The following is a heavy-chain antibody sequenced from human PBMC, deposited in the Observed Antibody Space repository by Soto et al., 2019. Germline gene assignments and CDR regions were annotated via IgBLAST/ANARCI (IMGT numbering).Heavy chain of an antibody. CDR2: ISAKNGNT. Sequence: ASVKVSCKTSGYTFSDYGISWVRQAPGQGLEWMGWISAKNGNTNFAQKFRGRVTMITDTSTNTVYMELRNLRLDDTAVYYCAREPPETPPDYWGQGTLGTAPQ. V-gene: IGHV1-18*01. J-gene: IGHJ4*02. CDR1: GYTFSDYG. CDR3: AREPPETPPDY.